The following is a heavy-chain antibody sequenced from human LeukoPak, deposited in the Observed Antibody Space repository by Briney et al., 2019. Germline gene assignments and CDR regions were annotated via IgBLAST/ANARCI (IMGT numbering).Heavy chain of an antibody. CDR2: NSAYNDNT. V-gene: IGHV1-18*01. CDR1: GYAFTNYG. CDR3: ARTFYDFWSGFSNYDSFHI. D-gene: IGHD3-3*01. Sequence: ASVKVSCKASGYAFTNYGIIRVRQAPGRGLEWMGWNSAYNDNTNYAQKFQGRVTMTTDTSTNTAYMELRSLTSDDTAVYYCARTFYDFWSGFSNYDSFHIWGQGTLVTVSS. J-gene: IGHJ3*02.